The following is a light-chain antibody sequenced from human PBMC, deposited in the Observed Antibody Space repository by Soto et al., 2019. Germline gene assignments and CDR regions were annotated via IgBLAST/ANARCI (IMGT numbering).Light chain of an antibody. J-gene: IGLJ1*01. CDR3: CSYAGSSYV. CDR1: SSDVGGYNY. CDR2: DVS. Sequence: QSALTQPRSVSGSPGQSVTISCTGTSSDVGGYNYVSWYQQHPGKAHKLMIYDVSKRPSGVPDRFSGSKSGNTASLTISGLQAEDEADYYCCSYAGSSYVFGTGTKVTVL. V-gene: IGLV2-11*01.